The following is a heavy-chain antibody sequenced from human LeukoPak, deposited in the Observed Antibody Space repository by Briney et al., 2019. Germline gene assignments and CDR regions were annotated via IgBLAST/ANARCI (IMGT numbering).Heavy chain of an antibody. Sequence: ASVKVSCKVSGYTLTELSMHWVRQAPGKGLEWMGGFDPEDGETIYAQKFQGRVTMTEDTSTDTAYMELSSLRSEDTAVYYCATTDVGESHRTALWFDPWGQGTLVTVSS. CDR2: FDPEDGET. CDR1: GYTLTELS. CDR3: ATTDVGESHRTALWFDP. D-gene: IGHD3-10*02. J-gene: IGHJ5*02. V-gene: IGHV1-24*01.